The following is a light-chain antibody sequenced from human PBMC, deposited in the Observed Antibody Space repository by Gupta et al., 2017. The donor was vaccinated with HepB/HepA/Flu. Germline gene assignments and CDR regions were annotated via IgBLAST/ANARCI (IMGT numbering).Light chain of an antibody. V-gene: IGLV1-51*02. J-gene: IGLJ2*01. CDR1: SSNSGNNY. Sequence: QSVLTQPPSVSAAPGQKVTISCSGSSSNSGNNYVSWYRQLPGTAPRLLIYENSKRPSGIPDRVSGSKSGTSATLDITGLQTGDEADYYCGTWDSSLSAGVFGGGTKLTVL. CDR2: ENS. CDR3: GTWDSSLSAGV.